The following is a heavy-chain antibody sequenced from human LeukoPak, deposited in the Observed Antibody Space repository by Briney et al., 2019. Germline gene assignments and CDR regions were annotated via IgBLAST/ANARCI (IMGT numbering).Heavy chain of an antibody. CDR3: ARDGSPTYYYDSSGFPQDY. Sequence: PGGSLRLSCAASGFTFSSYSMNWVRQAPGKGLEWVSSISSSSIYKYYADSVKGRFTISRDNAKKSLYLQMNSLRAEDTVVYYCARDGSPTYYYDSSGFPQDYWGQGTLVTVSS. J-gene: IGHJ4*02. CDR1: GFTFSSYS. CDR2: ISSSSIYK. D-gene: IGHD3-22*01. V-gene: IGHV3-21*01.